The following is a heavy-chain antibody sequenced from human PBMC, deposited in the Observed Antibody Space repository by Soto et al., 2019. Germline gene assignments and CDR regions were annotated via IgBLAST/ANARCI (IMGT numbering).Heavy chain of an antibody. Sequence: ASVKVSCKASGYTFTSYGISWVRQAPGQGLEWMGWINVYNGNTNYAQKLQGRATMTTDTSTSTAYLDLRSLRSDDTAVYFCARDTSRGEYDYWGQGTLVTVSS. J-gene: IGHJ4*02. CDR1: GYTFTSYG. CDR3: ARDTSRGEYDY. D-gene: IGHD3-10*01. CDR2: INVYNGNT. V-gene: IGHV1-18*01.